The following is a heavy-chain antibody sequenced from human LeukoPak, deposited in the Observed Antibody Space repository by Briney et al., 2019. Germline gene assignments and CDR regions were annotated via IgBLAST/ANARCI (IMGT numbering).Heavy chain of an antibody. V-gene: IGHV3-23*01. D-gene: IGHD1-26*01. CDR1: GFTFSSYA. Sequence: PGGSLRLSCAASGFTFSSYAMSWVRQALGKGLEWFAAISGGSGSDTYYADAVKGRFTISRDNSKTTLYLEKNTLRAEDTAVYYCAKGSSSGRPYFFDLGGEGTGDTV. CDR2: ISGGSGSDT. J-gene: IGHJ4*02. CDR3: AKGSSSGRPYFFDL.